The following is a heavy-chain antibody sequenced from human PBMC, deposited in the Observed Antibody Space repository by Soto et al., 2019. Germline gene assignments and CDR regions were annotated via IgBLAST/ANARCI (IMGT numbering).Heavy chain of an antibody. CDR3: AHVYGGHENFDY. CDR2: IYWDDDK. CDR1: AFSLSSSGVG. J-gene: IGHJ4*02. V-gene: IGHV2-5*02. D-gene: IGHD5-12*01. Sequence: QISLKETGPALVKPTQTLTLTCTFSAFSLSSSGVGVGWIRQPPGKALEWLALIYWDDDKRYCPSLKSRLTITKDTSKNQAVLTMTNMDPVDTATYYYAHVYGGHENFDYWGQGTLVTVSS.